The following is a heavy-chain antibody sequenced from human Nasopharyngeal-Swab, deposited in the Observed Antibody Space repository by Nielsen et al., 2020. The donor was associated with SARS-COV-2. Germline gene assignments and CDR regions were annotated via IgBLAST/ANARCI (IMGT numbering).Heavy chain of an antibody. CDR3: ARDYYDSSGPNPNNLFDY. J-gene: IGHJ4*02. CDR1: GYTFTSYY. D-gene: IGHD3-22*01. CDR2: INPSGGST. Sequence: ASVKVSCKASGYTFTSYYMHWVRQAPGQGLEWMGIINPSGGSTSYARKFQGRVTMTRDTSTSTVYMELSSLRSEDTAVYYCARDYYDSSGPNPNNLFDYWGQGTLVTVSS. V-gene: IGHV1-46*01.